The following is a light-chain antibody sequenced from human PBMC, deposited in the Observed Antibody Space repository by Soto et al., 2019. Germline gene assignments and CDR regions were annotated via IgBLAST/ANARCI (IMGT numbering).Light chain of an antibody. J-gene: IGKJ1*01. Sequence: AIQMTQSPSSLSASVGDRATITCRASQGIRDDLCSYQHQPGKAPKLLIYGASNCQSGVPSGLSGSGSGTAFTLTISSLQPEDFATDYCLQDYDNPRTFGKGTKVESK. V-gene: IGKV1-6*01. CDR1: QGIRDD. CDR2: GAS. CDR3: LQDYDNPRT.